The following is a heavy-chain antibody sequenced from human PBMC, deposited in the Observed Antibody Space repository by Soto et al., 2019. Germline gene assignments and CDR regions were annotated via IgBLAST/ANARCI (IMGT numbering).Heavy chain of an antibody. CDR2: IYSGGST. V-gene: IGHV3-66*01. CDR1: GFTVSSNY. D-gene: IGHD3-3*02. J-gene: IGHJ5*02. Sequence: EVQLVESGGGLVQPGGSLRLSCAASGFTVSSNYMSWVRQAPGKGLEWVSVIYSGGSTYYADSVKGRFTISRDNSRNTPYIQVNSLRAEDTAVYYCARSLAHFNWFDPWGQGTLVTVSS. CDR3: ARSLAHFNWFDP.